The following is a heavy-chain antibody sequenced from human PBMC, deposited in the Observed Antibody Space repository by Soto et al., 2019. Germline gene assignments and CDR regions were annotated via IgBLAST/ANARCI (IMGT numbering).Heavy chain of an antibody. Sequence: KPSETLSLTCSVSGYLISSGYYWGWVRQTPGKGLEWLGSIDYSGKTYKNPSLKSRVSASVDLSQNQFSLNLRSVTAADTAVYFCARDLSSGYDSYYSDYWGQGTPVTVSS. CDR3: ARDLSSGYDSYYSDY. CDR2: IDYSGKT. J-gene: IGHJ4*02. V-gene: IGHV4-38-2*02. D-gene: IGHD3-22*01. CDR1: GYLISSGYY.